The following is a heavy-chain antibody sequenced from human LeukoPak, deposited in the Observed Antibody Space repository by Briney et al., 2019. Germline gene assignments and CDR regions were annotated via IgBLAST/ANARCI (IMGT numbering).Heavy chain of an antibody. CDR3: ATYNWNDAALDY. CDR1: GLTFSNAW. D-gene: IGHD1-1*01. J-gene: IGHJ4*02. CDR2: IKSETDGGTT. V-gene: IGHV3-15*01. Sequence: GGSLRLSCAASGLTFSNAWMTWVCQAPGKGLEWVGRIKSETDGGTTDYAAPVKGRFTISRDDSKSTLFLQMNSLKTEDTAVYYCATYNWNDAALDYWGQGTLVTVSS.